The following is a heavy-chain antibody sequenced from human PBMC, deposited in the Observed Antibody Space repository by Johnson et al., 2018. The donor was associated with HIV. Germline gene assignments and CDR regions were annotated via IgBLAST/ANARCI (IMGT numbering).Heavy chain of an antibody. J-gene: IGHJ3*02. D-gene: IGHD3-10*01. CDR1: GFTSSSYA. CDR2: ISYDGSNK. CDR3: ARDDGSGIRVKGAFDI. V-gene: IGHV3-30*04. Sequence: QVQLVESGGGVVQPGRSLRLSCAASGFTSSSYAMHWVRQAPGKGLEWVALISYDGSNKYYADSVKGRFTLSRDNSKNTLYLQMNSLRPEDTAVYYCARDDGSGIRVKGAFDIWGQGTWVAVSS.